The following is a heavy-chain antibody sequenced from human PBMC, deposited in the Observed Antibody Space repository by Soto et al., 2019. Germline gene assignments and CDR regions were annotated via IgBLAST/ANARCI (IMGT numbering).Heavy chain of an antibody. D-gene: IGHD2-15*01. Sequence: GGSLRLSCAASGFTFSSYWMSWVRQAPGKGLEWVANIKQDGSEKYYVDSVKGRFTISRDNAKNSLYLQMNSLRAEDTAVYYCARDREGYCSGGSCYTSGYYYYYMDVWGKGTTVTVSS. J-gene: IGHJ6*03. CDR2: IKQDGSEK. CDR3: ARDREGYCSGGSCYTSGYYYYYMDV. CDR1: GFTFSSYW. V-gene: IGHV3-7*01.